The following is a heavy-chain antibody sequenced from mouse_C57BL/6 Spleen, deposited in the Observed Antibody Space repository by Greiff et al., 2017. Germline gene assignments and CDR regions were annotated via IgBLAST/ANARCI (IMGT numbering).Heavy chain of an antibody. CDR2: INPSSGYT. D-gene: IGHD1-1*01. CDR3: ARWEYYGSSYDKYYAMDY. J-gene: IGHJ4*01. V-gene: IGHV1-4*01. Sequence: QVQLQQSGAELARPGASVKMSCKASGYTFTSYTMHWVKQRPGKGLEWIGYINPSSGYTKYNQKFKDKATLTADKSSSTAYMQLSSLTSEDSAVYYCARWEYYGSSYDKYYAMDYWGQGTSVTVSS. CDR1: GYTFTSYT.